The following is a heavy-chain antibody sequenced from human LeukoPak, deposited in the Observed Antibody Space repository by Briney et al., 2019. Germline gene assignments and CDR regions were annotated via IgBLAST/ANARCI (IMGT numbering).Heavy chain of an antibody. CDR1: GFYFSTYN. Sequence: GGSLRLSCAASGFYFSTYNVNWVRQAPGKGLDWVSYISCSSRTRYYADSVKGRFTISRDNAKDSLYLQMNSLRAEDTAVYYCVRESIGFDYWGQGTLVTVSS. V-gene: IGHV3-48*04. CDR2: ISCSSRTR. CDR3: VRESIGFDY. J-gene: IGHJ4*02. D-gene: IGHD2-15*01.